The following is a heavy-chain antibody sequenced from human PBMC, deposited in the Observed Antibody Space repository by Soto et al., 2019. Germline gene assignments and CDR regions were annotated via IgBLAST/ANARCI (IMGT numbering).Heavy chain of an antibody. CDR2: MNADNGDT. D-gene: IGHD2-2*01. J-gene: IGHJ6*02. CDR1: GYTFTSYA. Sequence: ASVKVSCKASGYTFTSYAIYWVRQAPGQRLEWMGWMNADNGDTKYSQKFQGRVTITRDTSASTAYMELSSLTSEDTAVYYCARAGLVLVPTTVNSDYYYYAMDVWG. V-gene: IGHV1-3*01. CDR3: ARAGLVLVPTTVNSDYYYYAMDV.